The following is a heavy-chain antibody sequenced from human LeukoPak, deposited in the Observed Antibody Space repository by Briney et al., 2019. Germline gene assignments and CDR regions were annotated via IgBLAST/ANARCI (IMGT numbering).Heavy chain of an antibody. CDR2: IYHSGST. Sequence: SGTLSLTCTVSGYSISSGYYWGWIRQPPGKGLEWIGSIYHSGSTYYNPSLKSRVTISVDTSKNQFSLKLSSVTAADTAVYYCARDIDRYYYDSSGYYVFGYWGQGTLVTVSS. J-gene: IGHJ4*02. CDR1: GYSISSGYY. CDR3: ARDIDRYYYDSSGYYVFGY. D-gene: IGHD3-22*01. V-gene: IGHV4-38-2*02.